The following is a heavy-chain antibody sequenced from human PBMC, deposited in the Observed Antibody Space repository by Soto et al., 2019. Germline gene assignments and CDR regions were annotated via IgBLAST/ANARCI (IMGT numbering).Heavy chain of an antibody. Sequence: ASVKVSCKASGYTFTSYDINWVRQATGQGLEWMGWMNPNSGNTGYAQKFQGRVTMTRNTSISTAYMELSSLRSEDTAVYYCASLGYCSGGSCSSNFQHWGQGTLVTVSS. CDR1: GYTFTSYD. V-gene: IGHV1-8*01. CDR3: ASLGYCSGGSCSSNFQH. J-gene: IGHJ1*01. D-gene: IGHD2-15*01. CDR2: MNPNSGNT.